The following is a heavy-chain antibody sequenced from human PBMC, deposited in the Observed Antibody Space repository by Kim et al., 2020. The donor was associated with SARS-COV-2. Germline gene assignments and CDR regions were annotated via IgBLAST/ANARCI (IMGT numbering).Heavy chain of an antibody. D-gene: IGHD6-13*01. CDR3: ARDGVAPGLYFDY. V-gene: IGHV3-7*03. Sequence: GGSLRLSCAASGFTFTNFWMNWVRQAPGKGLEWVASINQDGAEKYYVDSVKGRFTISRDTAKKSVDLQMNSLRAEDTAVYFCARDGVAPGLYFDYWGQGNLVTVSS. J-gene: IGHJ4*02. CDR1: GFTFTNFW. CDR2: INQDGAEK.